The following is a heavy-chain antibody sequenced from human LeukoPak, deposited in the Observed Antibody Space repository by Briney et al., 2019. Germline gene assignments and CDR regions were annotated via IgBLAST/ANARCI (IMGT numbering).Heavy chain of an antibody. Sequence: GASVKVSCKASGYTFTSYGISWVRQAPGQGLEWMGWINPSSGGTKYAQKFQGRVTMTRDTSISTAYMELSRLRSDDTAIYYCAKSVTTLPHWGQGTLVTVSS. D-gene: IGHD4-17*01. CDR2: INPSSGGT. CDR1: GYTFTSYG. V-gene: IGHV1-2*02. CDR3: AKSVTTLPH. J-gene: IGHJ4*02.